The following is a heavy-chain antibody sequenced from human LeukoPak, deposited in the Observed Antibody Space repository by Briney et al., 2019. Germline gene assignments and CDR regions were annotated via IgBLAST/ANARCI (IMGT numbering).Heavy chain of an antibody. D-gene: IGHD1-26*01. V-gene: IGHV1-2*02. CDR3: ARDLGPPAPFDY. Sequence: GASVKVSCKASGYTFTGYYIHWVRQAPGQGLEWMGWVNPNSGGPNYAQKFQGRVTMTRDTSISTAYMELTRLTSDDTAVYYCARDLGPPAPFDYWGQGTLVTVSS. CDR2: VNPNSGGP. CDR1: GYTFTGYY. J-gene: IGHJ4*02.